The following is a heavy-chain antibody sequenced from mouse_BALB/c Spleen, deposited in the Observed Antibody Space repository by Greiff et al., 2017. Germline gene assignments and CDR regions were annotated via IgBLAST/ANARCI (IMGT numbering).Heavy chain of an antibody. CDR1: GFTFSSFG. J-gene: IGHJ4*01. Sequence: EVQRVESGGGLVQPGGSRKLSCAASGFTFSSFGMHWVRQAPEKGLEWVAYISSGSSTIYYADTVKGRFTISRDNPKNTLFLQMTSLRSEETAIYYCARGDLYAMDYWGQGTSVTVSS. V-gene: IGHV5-17*02. CDR3: ARGDLYAMDY. CDR2: ISSGSSTI.